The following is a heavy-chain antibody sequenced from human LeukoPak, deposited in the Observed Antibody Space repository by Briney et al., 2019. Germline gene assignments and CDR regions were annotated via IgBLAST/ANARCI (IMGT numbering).Heavy chain of an antibody. Sequence: KASETLSLTCTVSGGSISSYYWSWIRQPAGKGLEWNGRIYTSGSTNYNPSLKSRVTMSVDTSKNQFSLKLSSVTAADTAVYYCARDQLLWFGELPGVWFDPWGQGTLVTVSS. D-gene: IGHD3-10*01. V-gene: IGHV4-4*07. CDR2: IYTSGST. CDR1: GGSISSYY. CDR3: ARDQLLWFGELPGVWFDP. J-gene: IGHJ5*02.